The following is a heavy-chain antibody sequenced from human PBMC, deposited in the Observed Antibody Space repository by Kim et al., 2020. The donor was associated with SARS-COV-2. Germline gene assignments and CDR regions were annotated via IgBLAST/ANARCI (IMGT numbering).Heavy chain of an antibody. D-gene: IGHD3-22*01. V-gene: IGHV3-30*04. J-gene: IGHJ2*01. Sequence: GGSLRLSCAASGFTFSSYAMHWVRQAPGKGLEWVAVISYDGSNKYYADSVKGRFTISRDNSKNTLYLQMNSLRAEDTAVYYCARDGRHDSSGITHIFHWYFDLWGRGTLVTVSS. CDR2: ISYDGSNK. CDR1: GFTFSSYA. CDR3: ARDGRHDSSGITHIFHWYFDL.